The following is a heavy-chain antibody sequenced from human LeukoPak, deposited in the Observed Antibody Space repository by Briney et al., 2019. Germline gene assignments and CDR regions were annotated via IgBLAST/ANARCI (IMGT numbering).Heavy chain of an antibody. Sequence: ASVKVSCKGSGYTFTTYDINWVRQATGQGLEWMGWMNPNSGNTGYAQKFQGRVTMTRNTSISTAYMELSSLKSEDTAVYYCAGGPGYYGSGSSAGFDYWGQGTLVTVSS. CDR2: MNPNSGNT. J-gene: IGHJ4*02. CDR3: AGGPGYYGSGSSAGFDY. D-gene: IGHD3-10*01. V-gene: IGHV1-8*01. CDR1: GYTFTTYD.